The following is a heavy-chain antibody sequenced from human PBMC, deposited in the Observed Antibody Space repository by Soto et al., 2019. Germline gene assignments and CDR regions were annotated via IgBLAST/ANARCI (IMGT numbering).Heavy chain of an antibody. Sequence: ASVTVSCKASGYTFTSYGISWVRQDPRQGLEWMGWISAYNGNTNYAQKLQGRVTMTTDTSTSTAYMELRSLRSDDTAVYYCVVVPAAIIDYWGQGTLVTVSS. V-gene: IGHV1-18*01. D-gene: IGHD2-2*01. CDR2: ISAYNGNT. CDR3: VVVPAAIIDY. CDR1: GYTFTSYG. J-gene: IGHJ4*02.